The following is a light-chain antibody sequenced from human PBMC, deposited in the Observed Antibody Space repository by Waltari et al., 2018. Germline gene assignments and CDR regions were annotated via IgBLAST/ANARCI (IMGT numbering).Light chain of an antibody. CDR3: QVWDGDTDHVV. CDR1: HIGGKS. V-gene: IGLV3-21*04. Sequence: YVLTQPPSVSVAPGETATITCGGSHIGGKSVNCYQQRPGQAPVLVIYSDSDRPSVIPERFFGSNSDNTATLTVSTVEAGDEADYYCQVWDGDTDHVVFGSGTKLTVL. J-gene: IGLJ3*02. CDR2: SDS.